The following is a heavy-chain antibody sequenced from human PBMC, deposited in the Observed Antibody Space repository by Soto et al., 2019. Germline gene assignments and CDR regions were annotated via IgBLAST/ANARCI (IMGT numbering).Heavy chain of an antibody. CDR2: ISAYNGNT. V-gene: IGHV1-18*01. CDR1: GYTFTSYG. Sequence: EASVKVSCKASGYTFTSYGISWVRQAPGQGLEWMGWISAYNGNTNYAQKLQGRVTMTTDTSTSTAYMELRSLRSDDTAVYYCARDWFEGSGSYYKLAPFDPWGQGTLVTVSS. J-gene: IGHJ5*02. CDR3: ARDWFEGSGSYYKLAPFDP. D-gene: IGHD3-10*01.